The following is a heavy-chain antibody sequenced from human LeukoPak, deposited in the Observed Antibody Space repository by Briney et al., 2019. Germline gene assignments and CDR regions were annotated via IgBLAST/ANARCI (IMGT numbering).Heavy chain of an antibody. CDR3: ARALGDI. Sequence: GGSLRLSCAASGFTFSTYWMHWVRQAPGKGLVWVSRISGDGSSTSYGDSVKGRFTISRDNAKNTLYLQMNGLRVEDTAVYYCARALGDIRGQGTLVTVSS. CDR1: GFTFSTYW. CDR2: ISGDGSST. V-gene: IGHV3-74*01. J-gene: IGHJ4*02.